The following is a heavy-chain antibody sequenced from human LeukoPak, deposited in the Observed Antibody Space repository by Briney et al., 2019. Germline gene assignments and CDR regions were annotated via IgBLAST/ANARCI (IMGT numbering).Heavy chain of an antibody. CDR1: GGSFSGYY. CDR3: ARGTGFNWFDP. Sequence: PSETLSLTCAVYGGSFSGYYWSWIRQPPGKGLEWIGEINHSGSTNYNPSLKSRVTISVDTSKNQFSLKLSSVTAADTAVYYCARGTGFNWFDPWGQGTLVTVSS. J-gene: IGHJ5*02. D-gene: IGHD1-1*01. CDR2: INHSGST. V-gene: IGHV4-34*01.